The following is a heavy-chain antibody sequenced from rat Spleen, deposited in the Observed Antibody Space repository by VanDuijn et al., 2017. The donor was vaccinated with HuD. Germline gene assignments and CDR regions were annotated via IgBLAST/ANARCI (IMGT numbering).Heavy chain of an antibody. D-gene: IGHD1-12*02. CDR1: GFTFSGSA. CDR2: ISYDGSST. J-gene: IGHJ2*01. V-gene: IGHV5-29*01. Sequence: EVQLVESGGGLVQPGRSLKLSCAASGFTFSGSAMAWVRQAPTKGLDWVATISYDGSSTYYRDSVKGRYTISRDNAKSTLYLQMDSLRSEDTAIYYCARLNGYDGTYYYPYCFDYWGQGVMVTVSS. CDR3: ARLNGYDGTYYYPYCFDY.